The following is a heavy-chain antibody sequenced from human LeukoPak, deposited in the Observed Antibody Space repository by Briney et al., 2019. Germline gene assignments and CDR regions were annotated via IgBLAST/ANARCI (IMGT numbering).Heavy chain of an antibody. J-gene: IGHJ4*02. D-gene: IGHD6-13*01. V-gene: IGHV4-38-2*01. CDR2: IYHSGST. CDR1: GYSISSGYY. Sequence: PSETLSLTCAVSGYSISSGYYWVWIRQPPGKGLEWIGTIYHSGSTYYNPSLKSRVTISVYTSKNQFSLKLNSVTAADTAVYYCAKVISSSCGIGGYWGQGTLVTVSS. CDR3: AKVISSSCGIGGY.